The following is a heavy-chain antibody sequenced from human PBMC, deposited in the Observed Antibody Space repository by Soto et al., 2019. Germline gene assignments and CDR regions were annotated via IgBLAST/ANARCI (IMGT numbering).Heavy chain of an antibody. D-gene: IGHD3-3*01. CDR1: GYSFTNYF. V-gene: IGHV1-2*04. J-gene: IGHJ2*01. CDR2: INPNDGIT. Sequence: QVQLVQSGAEVRKPGASVTVSCRSSGYSFTNYFIHWVRQAPGKGFEWMGWINPNDGITKYGQKFQVWVSMTRDTRIKTVYMQLSRLISDGTGINYWARESGVVTATLDNYW. CDR3: ARESGVVTATLDNYW.